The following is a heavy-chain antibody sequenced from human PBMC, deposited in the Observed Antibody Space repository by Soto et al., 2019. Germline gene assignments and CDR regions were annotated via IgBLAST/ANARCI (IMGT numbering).Heavy chain of an antibody. Sequence: VASVKVSCKASGFTFTSSAVQWVRQARGQRLERKGWIVVGSGNTNYAQKFHERVTITRDMSTSTAYMELSSLRSEDTAFYYCDHIAVAGTPPREFDYWGQGTLVTVSS. J-gene: IGHJ4*02. CDR3: DHIAVAGTPPREFDY. D-gene: IGHD6-19*01. CDR2: IVVGSGNT. V-gene: IGHV1-58*01. CDR1: GFTFTSSA.